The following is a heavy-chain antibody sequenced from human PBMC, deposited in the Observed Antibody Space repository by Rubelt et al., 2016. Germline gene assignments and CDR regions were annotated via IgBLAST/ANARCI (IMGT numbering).Heavy chain of an antibody. Sequence: QLQLQESGPGLVKPSETLSLTCTVSGGSISSSSYYWGWIRQPPGKGLEWIGYIYYSGSTNYNPSVRLRVTLSVSRCKTRVSLKLGSGTAADRAVYYCARWVSDYIHYYYYMDVWGKGTTVTVSS. D-gene: IGHD4-11*01. CDR1: GGSISSSSYY. CDR2: IYYSGST. CDR3: ARWVSDYIHYYYYMDV. V-gene: IGHV4-61*05. J-gene: IGHJ6*03.